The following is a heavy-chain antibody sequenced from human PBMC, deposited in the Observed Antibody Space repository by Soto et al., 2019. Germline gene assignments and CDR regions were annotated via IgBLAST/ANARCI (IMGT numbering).Heavy chain of an antibody. CDR2: INPNGDT. V-gene: IGHV4-34*02. D-gene: IGHD2-2*02. J-gene: IGHJ4*02. CDR3: ARLAEENAVLGPAPIGLDY. Sequence: QVQLQQWGAGLLKPSETLSLTCTVFGGSLSGYYWTWIRQSPGKGLEWIGEINPNGDTNYSPSLKSRVTMSVDTSKTQFSLKLHSVTAADTAVSYCARLAEENAVLGPAPIGLDYWGQGTLVTVSS. CDR1: GGSLSGYY.